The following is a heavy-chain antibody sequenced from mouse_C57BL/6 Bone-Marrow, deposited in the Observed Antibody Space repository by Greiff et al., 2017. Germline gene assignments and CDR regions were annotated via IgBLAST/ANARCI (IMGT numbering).Heavy chain of an antibody. D-gene: IGHD1-1*01. Sequence: QVQLQQSGPELVKPGASVKISCKASGYTFTDYYINWVKQRPGQGLEWIGWIFPGSGSTYYNEKFKGKATLTVDKSSSTAYMLLSSLTSEDSAVYFCAREGLFITTVVATFDYWGQGTTLTVSS. CDR2: IFPGSGST. V-gene: IGHV1-75*01. CDR3: AREGLFITTVVATFDY. J-gene: IGHJ2*01. CDR1: GYTFTDYY.